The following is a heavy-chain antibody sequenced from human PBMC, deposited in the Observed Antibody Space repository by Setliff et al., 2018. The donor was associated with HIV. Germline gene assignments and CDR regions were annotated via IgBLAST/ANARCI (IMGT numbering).Heavy chain of an antibody. Sequence: ASVKVSCKGFGFTISEVSIHWVRQAPGKGLEWMVYCVPQDGETVYAQKFQGKVTMTEDTSIDTAYMELTRLRSEDTAVSYCAIDGAGGWLRPMPDYWGQGTLVTV. D-gene: IGHD5-12*01. V-gene: IGHV1-24*01. J-gene: IGHJ4*02. CDR3: AIDGAGGWLRPMPDY. CDR2: CVPQDGET. CDR1: GFTISEVS.